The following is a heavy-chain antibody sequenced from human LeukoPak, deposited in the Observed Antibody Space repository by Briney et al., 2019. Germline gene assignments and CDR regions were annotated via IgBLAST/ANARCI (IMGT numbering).Heavy chain of an antibody. CDR1: RGTFSSYA. J-gene: IGHJ5*02. Sequence: GSSVKVSCKASRGTFSSYAISWVRQAPGQGLEWMGGIIPIFGTANYAQKFQGRVTITADESTSTAYMELSSLRSEDTAVYYCARGGIVVVPAAPARWFDPWGQGTLVTVSS. D-gene: IGHD2-2*01. CDR2: IIPIFGTA. V-gene: IGHV1-69*01. CDR3: ARGGIVVVPAAPARWFDP.